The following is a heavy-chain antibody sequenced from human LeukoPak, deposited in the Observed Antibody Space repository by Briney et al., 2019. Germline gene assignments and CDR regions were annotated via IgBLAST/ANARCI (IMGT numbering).Heavy chain of an antibody. J-gene: IGHJ4*02. Sequence: SVKVSCKASGGTFSSYAISWVRQAPGQGLEWMGRIIPIFGTANYAQKFQGRVTITTDESTSTAYMELSSLRSEDTAVYYCARAAFLDSDGYNYYFDYRGQGTLVTVSS. V-gene: IGHV1-69*05. CDR1: GGTFSSYA. D-gene: IGHD5-24*01. CDR3: ARAAFLDSDGYNYYFDY. CDR2: IIPIFGTA.